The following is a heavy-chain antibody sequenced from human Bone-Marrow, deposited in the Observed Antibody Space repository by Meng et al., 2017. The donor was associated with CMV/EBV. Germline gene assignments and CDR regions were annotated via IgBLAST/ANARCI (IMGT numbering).Heavy chain of an antibody. CDR2: INPSGGST. CDR1: GGTFSSYA. D-gene: IGHD6-6*01. Sequence: ASVKVSCKASGGTFSSYAISWVRQAPGQGLEWMGIINPSGGSTSYAQKFQGRVTMTRDTSASTVYMELSSLRSEDTAVYYFARGSTAARLGWFDPWGQGTLVTVSS. V-gene: IGHV1-46*01. J-gene: IGHJ5*02. CDR3: ARGSTAARLGWFDP.